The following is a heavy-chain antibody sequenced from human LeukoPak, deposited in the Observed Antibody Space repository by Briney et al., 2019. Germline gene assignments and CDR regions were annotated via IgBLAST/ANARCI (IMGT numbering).Heavy chain of an antibody. CDR3: ARSPHPPIGYCSGGSCYRNWFDP. CDR1: GGTFSSYA. CDR2: IIPIFGTA. Sequence: SVKVSCKASGGTFSSYAISWVRQAPGQGLEWMGGIIPIFGTANYARKFQGRVTITADESTSTAYMELSSLRSEDTAVYYCARSPHPPIGYCSGGSCYRNWFDPWGQGTLVTVSS. J-gene: IGHJ5*02. V-gene: IGHV1-69*01. D-gene: IGHD2-15*01.